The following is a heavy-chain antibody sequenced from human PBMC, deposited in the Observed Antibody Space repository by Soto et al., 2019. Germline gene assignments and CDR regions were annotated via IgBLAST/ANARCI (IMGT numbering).Heavy chain of an antibody. V-gene: IGHV1-2*02. J-gene: IGHJ4*02. CDR1: GYTFTVYY. CDR2: INPMRGGT. Sequence: ASVKVSCKASGYTFTVYYMHWVRQAPGQGLEWMGWINPMRGGTMYPQKFQGRVTMTWDTSISTAYMALTRLRSDDTAVYYCARDLAKGGGSAGFDYWGQGTLVTVSS. D-gene: IGHD1-26*01. CDR3: ARDLAKGGGSAGFDY.